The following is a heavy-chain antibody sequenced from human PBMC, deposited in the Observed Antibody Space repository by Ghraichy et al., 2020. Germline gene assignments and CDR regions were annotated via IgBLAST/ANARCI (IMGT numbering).Heavy chain of an antibody. V-gene: IGHV3-7*03. CDR2: IKQDGSEK. D-gene: IGHD4-17*01. CDR1: GFTFSSYW. CDR3: ARVGPLTVLDY. J-gene: IGHJ4*02. Sequence: LSLTCAASGFTFSSYWMSWVRQAPGKGLEWVANIKQDGSEKYYVDSVKGRFTISRDNAKNSLYLQMNSLRAEDTAVYYCARVGPLTVLDYWGQGTLVTVSS.